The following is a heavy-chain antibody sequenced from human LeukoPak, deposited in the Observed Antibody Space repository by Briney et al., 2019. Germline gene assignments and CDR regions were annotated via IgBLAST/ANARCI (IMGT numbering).Heavy chain of an antibody. CDR3: ARDCSGGSCYDY. J-gene: IGHJ4*02. CDR2: IYYSGST. D-gene: IGHD2-15*01. V-gene: IGHV4-59*01. Sequence: SETLSLTCTVSGGSISSYYWGWIRQPPGKGLEWIGNIYYSGSTNYNPSLKSRVTISVDTSKNQFSLKLSSVTAADTAVYYCARDCSGGSCYDYWGQGTLVTVSS. CDR1: GGSISSYY.